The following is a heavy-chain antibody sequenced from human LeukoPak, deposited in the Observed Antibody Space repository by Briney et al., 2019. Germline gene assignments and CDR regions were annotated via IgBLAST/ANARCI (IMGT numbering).Heavy chain of an antibody. CDR1: GFTFSSHG. Sequence: GGSLRLSCAASGFTFSSHGMHWVRQAPGKGLEWVAVIWYDGSNKYYADSVKGRFTISRDNSKNTLYLQMNSLRAEDTAVYYCAKDSDYYDSSGYYHWGQGTLVTVSS. J-gene: IGHJ5*02. CDR3: AKDSDYYDSSGYYH. CDR2: IWYDGSNK. D-gene: IGHD3-22*01. V-gene: IGHV3-33*06.